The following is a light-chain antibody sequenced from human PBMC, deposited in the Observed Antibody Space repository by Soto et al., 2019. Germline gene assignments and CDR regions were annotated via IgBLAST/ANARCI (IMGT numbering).Light chain of an antibody. CDR3: CSYVGSSTSYV. J-gene: IGLJ1*01. Sequence: QSVLTQPASVSGSPGQSITISCTGTSSDVGSYNLVSWNQQHPGKAPKLMIYEVNKRPSGVSNRFSGSKSGNTASLTISGLQAEDEADYYCCSYVGSSTSYVFGTGTKVTVL. V-gene: IGLV2-23*02. CDR2: EVN. CDR1: SSDVGSYNL.